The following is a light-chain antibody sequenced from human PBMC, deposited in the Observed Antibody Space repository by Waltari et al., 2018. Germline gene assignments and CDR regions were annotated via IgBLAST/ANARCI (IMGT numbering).Light chain of an antibody. CDR1: SSDVGASNY. V-gene: IGLV2-14*03. Sequence: QSALTQPASVSGSPGQSITISCTGTSSDVGASNYVSCYQQHPGKAPKLMIYDVTKRPSGVSGRFSGSKSGNTASLTISGLQAEDEADYYCSSYISGVTLYVFGTGTKVTVL. J-gene: IGLJ1*01. CDR3: SSYISGVTLYV. CDR2: DVT.